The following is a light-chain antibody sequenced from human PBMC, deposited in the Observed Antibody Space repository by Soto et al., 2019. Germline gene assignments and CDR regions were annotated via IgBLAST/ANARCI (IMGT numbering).Light chain of an antibody. CDR1: ENIRNY. CDR3: RLSLRSPQS. V-gene: IGKV1-39*01. J-gene: IGKJ2*03. Sequence: DIQMTQSPSSLSASVGDRVTITCRASENIRNYLNWYQQKLGKAPKLLISAALSLQSGVPSRFSGSGSGTVFTLNITSLQPEEFANYYCRLSLRSPQSFGQGTKLEIK. CDR2: AAL.